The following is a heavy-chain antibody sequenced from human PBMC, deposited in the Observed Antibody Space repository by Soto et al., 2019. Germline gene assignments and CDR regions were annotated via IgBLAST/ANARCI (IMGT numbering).Heavy chain of an antibody. CDR3: ASGFYDSSHCSEPFDN. V-gene: IGHV4-59*01. Sequence: SETLSLTCTVSGGSISSDYWNWIRQPPGKGLEWIAYVSYSGRTNYTPSLQSRVTISIDTSKNQFSLKLRSVTAADTAVSYCASGFYDSSHCSEPFDNWGQGTMVTV. D-gene: IGHD3-22*01. J-gene: IGHJ3*02. CDR2: VSYSGRT. CDR1: GGSISSDY.